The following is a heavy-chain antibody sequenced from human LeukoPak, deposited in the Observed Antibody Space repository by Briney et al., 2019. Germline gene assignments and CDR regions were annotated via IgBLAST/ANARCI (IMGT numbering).Heavy chain of an antibody. CDR1: GFTFSNAW. CDR3: TTAQPITMIVVVISYWYFDL. D-gene: IGHD3-22*01. J-gene: IGHJ2*01. CDR2: IKSKTDGGTT. V-gene: IGHV3-15*01. Sequence: PGGSLRLSCAASGFTFSNAWMSWVRQAPGKGLEWVGRIKSKTDGGTTDYAAPVKGRFTISRDDSKNTLYLQMNSLKTEDTAVYYCTTAQPITMIVVVISYWYFDLWGRGTLVTVSS.